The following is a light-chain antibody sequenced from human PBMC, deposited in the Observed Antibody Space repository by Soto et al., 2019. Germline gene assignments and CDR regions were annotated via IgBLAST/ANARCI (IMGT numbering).Light chain of an antibody. V-gene: IGKV1-17*02. J-gene: IGKJ1*01. CDR1: QGIRNE. Sequence: DIQMTQFPSSLSASVGDRVTITCRASQGIRNELGWYQQKPGKAPSRLIYSASSLQSGVPSRFSGSGSGTEFTLTISNLQPEDFATYYCLQHNRYPGTFGQGTKVEIK. CDR2: SAS. CDR3: LQHNRYPGT.